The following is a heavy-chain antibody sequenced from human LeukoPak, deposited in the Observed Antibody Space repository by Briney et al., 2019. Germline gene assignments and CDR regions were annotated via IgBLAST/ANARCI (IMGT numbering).Heavy chain of an antibody. V-gene: IGHV4-59*08. CDR3: ARHARSGWAYYFDY. J-gene: IGHJ4*02. Sequence: SETLSLTCTVSGGSISSYYWSWIRQPPGKGLEWIGYIYYSGSTNYNPSLKSRVTISVDTSKNQFSLKLSSVTAADTAVYSCARHARSGWAYYFDYWGQGTLVTVSS. CDR2: IYYSGST. CDR1: GGSISSYY. D-gene: IGHD6-19*01.